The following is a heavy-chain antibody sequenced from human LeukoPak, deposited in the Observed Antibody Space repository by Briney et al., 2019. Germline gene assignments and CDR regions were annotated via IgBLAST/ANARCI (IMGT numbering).Heavy chain of an antibody. CDR1: GGSISSYY. V-gene: IGHV4-59*12. Sequence: SETLSLTCTVSGGSISSYYWSWIRQPPGKGLEWIGYIYYSGSTNYNPSLKSRVTISVDTSKDQFSLKLSSVTAADTAVYYCARGEPHYYYDSSGYYYPWGQGTLVTVSS. J-gene: IGHJ5*02. CDR3: ARGEPHYYYDSSGYYYP. CDR2: IYYSGST. D-gene: IGHD3-22*01.